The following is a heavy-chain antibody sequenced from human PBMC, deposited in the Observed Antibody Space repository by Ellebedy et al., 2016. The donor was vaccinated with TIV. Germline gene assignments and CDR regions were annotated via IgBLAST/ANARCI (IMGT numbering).Heavy chain of an antibody. CDR1: GLIFGSYA. J-gene: IGHJ5*02. D-gene: IGHD3/OR15-3a*01. Sequence: GESLKISXAASGLIFGSYAISWVRQAPGKGLEWVSSIRGSDGSTYYADSVKGRFTISRDNSKNTLFLQMNSLRAEDAAVYYCAKDGLGDFDDRRHWFDLWGQGTLVTVSS. V-gene: IGHV3-23*01. CDR2: IRGSDGST. CDR3: AKDGLGDFDDRRHWFDL.